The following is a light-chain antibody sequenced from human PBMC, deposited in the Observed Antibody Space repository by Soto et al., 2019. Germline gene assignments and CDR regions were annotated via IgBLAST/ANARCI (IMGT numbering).Light chain of an antibody. CDR3: QQRTDRPPWT. CDR1: QSITTF. J-gene: IGKJ1*01. V-gene: IGKV1-5*01. CDR2: DAS. Sequence: DIFTITCRASQSITTFLAWYQQKPGKAPQILIYDASKLEPGVPSRLSGGGSGTEFTLTISILQPDDFAVYYCQQRTDRPPWTFRQGTKVDI.